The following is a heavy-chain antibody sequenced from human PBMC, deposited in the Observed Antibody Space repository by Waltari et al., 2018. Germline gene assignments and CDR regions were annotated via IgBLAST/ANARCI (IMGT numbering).Heavy chain of an antibody. CDR1: GFTSSRYE. CDR2: ISDSGSPT. V-gene: IGHV3-48*03. CDR3: ARGSLKYGAFTH. Sequence: EVQLVESGGGLVQPGGSQSLSCGAPGFTSSRYEMNWVRQAPGKGLEWISYISDSGSPTYYADSVKGRFTVSRDNAKNSLYLQMSSLGAEDTAVYFCARGSLKYGAFTHWGQGTMITVSS. J-gene: IGHJ3*01. D-gene: IGHD3-16*01.